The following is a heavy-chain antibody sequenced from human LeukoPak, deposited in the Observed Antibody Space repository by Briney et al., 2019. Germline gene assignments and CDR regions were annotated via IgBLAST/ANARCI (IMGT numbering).Heavy chain of an antibody. D-gene: IGHD3-22*01. V-gene: IGHV3-21*01. CDR3: ARRFGPMIVASFDY. CDR1: GFTFSYYS. Sequence: GGSLRLSCAASGFTFSYYSMNWVRQAPGKGLEWVSSISSSSSYIYYADSVKGRFTISRDNAKNSLYLQMNSLRAEDTAVYYCARRFGPMIVASFDYWGQGTLVTVSS. CDR2: ISSSSSYI. J-gene: IGHJ4*02.